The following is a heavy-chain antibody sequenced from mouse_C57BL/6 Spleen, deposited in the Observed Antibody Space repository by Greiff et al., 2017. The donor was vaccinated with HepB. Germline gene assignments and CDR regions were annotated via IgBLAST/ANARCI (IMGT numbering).Heavy chain of an antibody. D-gene: IGHD1-1*01. V-gene: IGHV1-15*01. CDR3: TNYYGFAY. CDR2: IDPETGGT. CDR1: GYTFTDYE. J-gene: IGHJ3*01. Sequence: VQLQQSGAELVRPGASVTLSCKASGYTFTDYEMHWVKQTPVHGLEWIGAIDPETGGTAYNQKFKGKAILTADKSSSTAYMELRSLTSEYSAVYYCTNYYGFAYWGQGTLVTVSA.